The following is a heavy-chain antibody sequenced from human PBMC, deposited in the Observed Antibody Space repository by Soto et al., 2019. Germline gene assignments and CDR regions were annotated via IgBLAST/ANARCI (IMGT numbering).Heavy chain of an antibody. Sequence: ASVKVSCKASGYTFTGYYMHWVRQAPGQGLELMGWISAYDGKTTYAEKFQGRVTLTTDTSTSTAYMELRSLRSDDTAIYYCARDPHEFWTSYWFDPWGQGTPVTVSS. CDR3: ARDPHEFWTSYWFDP. J-gene: IGHJ5*02. V-gene: IGHV1-18*04. CDR1: GYTFTGYY. D-gene: IGHD3-3*01. CDR2: ISAYDGKT.